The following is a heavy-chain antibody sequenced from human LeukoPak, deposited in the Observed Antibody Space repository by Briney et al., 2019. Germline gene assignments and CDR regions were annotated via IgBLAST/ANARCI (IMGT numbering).Heavy chain of an antibody. J-gene: IGHJ6*02. Sequence: SETLSLTCAVYGGSFSGYYWSWIRQPPGKGLEWIGEINHSGSTNYNPSLKSRVTISVDTSKNQFSLKLSSVTAADTAVYYCARGGGGYSSPDYYYYYGMDVWGQGTTVTVSS. V-gene: IGHV4-34*01. CDR1: GGSFSGYY. CDR3: ARGGGGYSSPDYYYYYGMDV. D-gene: IGHD5-18*01. CDR2: INHSGST.